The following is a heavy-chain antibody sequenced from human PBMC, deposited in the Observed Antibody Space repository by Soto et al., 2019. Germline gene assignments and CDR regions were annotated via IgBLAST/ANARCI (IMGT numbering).Heavy chain of an antibody. V-gene: IGHV4-4*07. J-gene: IGHJ3*02. CDR2: VDTTGGN. CDR3: AKDDSGAADI. Sequence: QVQLQESGPGLVEPSETLSLTCTVSGGSISSYSWNWIRQPAGKGLEWIGRVDTTGGNNYIPSLKSRVTMSVDTSKNRFSLNLRFVTAADTAVYFCAKDDSGAADIWGQGTMVTVS. D-gene: IGHD3-16*01. CDR1: GGSISSYS.